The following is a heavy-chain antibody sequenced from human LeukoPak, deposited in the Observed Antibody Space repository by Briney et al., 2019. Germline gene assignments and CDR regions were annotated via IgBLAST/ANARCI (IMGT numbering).Heavy chain of an antibody. CDR3: ARDGVGYCSGGSCYYFDY. Sequence: SVKVSCKASGGTFSSYAISWVRQAPGQGLEWMGRIVPILGIANYAQKFQGRVTITADKSTSTAYMELSSLRSEDTAVYYCARDGVGYCSGGSCYYFDYWGQGTLVTVSS. J-gene: IGHJ4*02. D-gene: IGHD2-15*01. CDR2: IVPILGIA. CDR1: GGTFSSYA. V-gene: IGHV1-69*04.